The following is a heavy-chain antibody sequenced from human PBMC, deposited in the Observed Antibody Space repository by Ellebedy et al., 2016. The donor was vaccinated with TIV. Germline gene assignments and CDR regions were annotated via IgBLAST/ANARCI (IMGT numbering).Heavy chain of an antibody. CDR3: AKEYSDWFGGD. D-gene: IGHD3-10*01. Sequence: GESLKISCAASGFTFSSYPMLWVRQAPGKGLEWVSGIPGSGSPTTYADSVKGRFTISRDNSKSTLFLQMSSLRDDDTALYYCAKEYSDWFGGDWGQGTLVTVSS. CDR1: GFTFSSYP. V-gene: IGHV3-23*01. J-gene: IGHJ1*01. CDR2: IPGSGSPT.